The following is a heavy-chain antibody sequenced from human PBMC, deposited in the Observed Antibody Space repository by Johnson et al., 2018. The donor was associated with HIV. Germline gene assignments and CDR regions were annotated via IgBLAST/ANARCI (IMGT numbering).Heavy chain of an antibody. D-gene: IGHD2-15*01. CDR3: ARGAALPAAFDI. CDR2: ISGSGGRT. V-gene: IGHV3-23*04. J-gene: IGHJ3*02. Sequence: QLVESGGGLVQPGGSLRLSCAASGFTFSRHAMSWVRQAPGKGLDWVSAISGSGGRTYYGDSVKGRFTISRDNSKNPLYLQMKGLRAEDTAVYYCARGAALPAAFDIWGQGTMVTVSS. CDR1: GFTFSRHA.